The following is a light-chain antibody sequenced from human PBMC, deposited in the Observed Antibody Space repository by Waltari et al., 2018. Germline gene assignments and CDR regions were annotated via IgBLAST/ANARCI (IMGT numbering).Light chain of an antibody. CDR2: DAS. Sequence: EVVLTQSPATLSLSPGERATLSCRASASVSVYLAWYQQRPGQAPRLLIYDASDRATGVPARFSGSGSGTDFPLTISSLEPEDFAVYYCQQRTDRPPVTFGQGTRVEMK. CDR1: ASVSVY. J-gene: IGKJ1*01. V-gene: IGKV3-11*01. CDR3: QQRTDRPPVT.